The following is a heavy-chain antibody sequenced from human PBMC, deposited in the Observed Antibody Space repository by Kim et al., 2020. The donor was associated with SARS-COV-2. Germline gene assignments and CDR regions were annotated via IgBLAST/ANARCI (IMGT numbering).Heavy chain of an antibody. CDR1: GFTFSSYS. D-gene: IGHD2-15*01. V-gene: IGHV3-48*02. CDR3: ARVSSGYCSGGSCFDFDY. Sequence: GGSLRLSCAASGFTFSSYSMNWVRQAPGKGLEWVSYISSSSSTIYYADSVKGRFTISRDNAKNSLYLQMNSLRDEDTAVYYCARVSSGYCSGGSCFDFDYWGQGTLVTVSS. CDR2: ISSSSSTI. J-gene: IGHJ4*02.